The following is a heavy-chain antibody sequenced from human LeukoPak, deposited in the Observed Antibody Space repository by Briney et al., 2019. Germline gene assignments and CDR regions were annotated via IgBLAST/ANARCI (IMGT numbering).Heavy chain of an antibody. CDR3: ARETTGLARYFDY. CDR1: GNSISSYY. CDR2: IYTSGST. J-gene: IGHJ4*02. D-gene: IGHD4-11*01. Sequence: SETLSLTCTVSGNSISSYYWSWIRQPAGKGLEWIGRIYTSGSTSYNPSLKSRVTMSVDTSKNQFSLNLSSVTAADTAFYYCARETTGLARYFDYWGQGTLVTVSS. V-gene: IGHV4-4*07.